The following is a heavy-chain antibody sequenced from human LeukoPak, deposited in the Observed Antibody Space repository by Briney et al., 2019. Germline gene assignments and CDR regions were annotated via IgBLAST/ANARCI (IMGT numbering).Heavy chain of an antibody. CDR3: ARVRAVADPYFDY. Sequence: SETLSLTCTVSGGSISSYYWSWIRQPPGKGLEWIGYIYYSGSTNYNPSLKSRVTISVDTSKNQFSLKLSSVTAAVTAVYYCARVRAVADPYFDYWGQGTLVTVSS. J-gene: IGHJ4*02. CDR1: GGSISSYY. D-gene: IGHD6-19*01. CDR2: IYYSGST. V-gene: IGHV4-59*01.